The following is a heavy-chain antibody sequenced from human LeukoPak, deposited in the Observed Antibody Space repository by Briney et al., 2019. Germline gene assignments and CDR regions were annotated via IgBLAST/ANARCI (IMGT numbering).Heavy chain of an antibody. CDR1: GFTFSSYS. CDR3: ARETDSTLFDY. Sequence: GGSLRLSCAASGFTFSSYSMNWVRQAPGKGLEWVSSITSSGTYIYYADSVKGRFTISRDNAKNSLYLQMNSLRAEDTAVYYCARETDSTLFDYWGQGTLVTVSS. D-gene: IGHD6-13*01. J-gene: IGHJ4*02. V-gene: IGHV3-21*01. CDR2: ITSSGTYI.